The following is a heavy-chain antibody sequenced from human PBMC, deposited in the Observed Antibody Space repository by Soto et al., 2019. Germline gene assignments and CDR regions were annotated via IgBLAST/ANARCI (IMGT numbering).Heavy chain of an antibody. V-gene: IGHV1-8*01. CDR2: VNPNSGNT. CDR1: GYTFSSND. J-gene: IGHJ2*01. CDR3: ARVTRTWYFDL. Sequence: ASVKVSCKASGYTFSSNDINWVRQATGQGLEWMGWVNPNSGNTGYAQKFQGRVTMTRDTSTTTAYMELSSLRSEDTAVYYCARVTRTWYFDLWGRGTLVTVSS.